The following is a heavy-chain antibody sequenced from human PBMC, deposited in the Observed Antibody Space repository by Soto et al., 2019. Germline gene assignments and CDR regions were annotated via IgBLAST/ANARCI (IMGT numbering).Heavy chain of an antibody. CDR2: IDWGDDK. Sequence: SGPTLVNPTQTLTLTCTFSGFSLSTSGMCVSWIRQPPGKALEWLALIDWGDDKYYSTSLKTRLTISKDTSKNQVVLTMTNMDPVDTATYYCARTQERYDSSGSDAFDIWGQGTMVTVSS. J-gene: IGHJ3*02. V-gene: IGHV2-70*01. CDR1: GFSLSTSGMC. D-gene: IGHD3-22*01. CDR3: ARTQERYDSSGSDAFDI.